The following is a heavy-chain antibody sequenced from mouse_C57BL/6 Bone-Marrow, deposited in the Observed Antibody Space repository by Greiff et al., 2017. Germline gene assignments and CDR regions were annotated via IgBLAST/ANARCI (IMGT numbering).Heavy chain of an antibody. V-gene: IGHV2-9-1*01. Sequence: VQVVESGPGLVAPSPSLSITCTVSGFSLTSYAISWVRQPPGKGLEWLGVIWPGGGTNYNSALKSRLSISKDNSKSTVFLKMTSLQTDDTARYYCAGNGLFFAYGGQGTRVTVSA. CDR3: AGNGLFFAY. CDR2: IWPGGGT. CDR1: GFSLTSYA. D-gene: IGHD1-1*01. J-gene: IGHJ3*01.